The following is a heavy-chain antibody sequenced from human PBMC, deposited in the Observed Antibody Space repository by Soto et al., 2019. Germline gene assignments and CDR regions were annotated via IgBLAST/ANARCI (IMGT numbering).Heavy chain of an antibody. V-gene: IGHV5-51*01. CDR1: GYSFTSYW. CDR2: IFPGDSDT. CDR3: ARRGRDGYYYVMEV. J-gene: IGHJ6*02. D-gene: IGHD3-16*01. Sequence: GESLKISCKGSGYSFTSYWIGWVRQMPGKGLEWMGIIFPGDSDTTYSPSFQGQVTISADKSTSTAYLHWTSLKASDTAMYYCARRGRDGYYYVMEVWGQGTTVTVSS.